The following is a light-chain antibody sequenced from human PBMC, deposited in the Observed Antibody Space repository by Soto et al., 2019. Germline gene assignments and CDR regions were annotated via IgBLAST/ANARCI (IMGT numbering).Light chain of an antibody. CDR2: EVS. Sequence: QSALTQPPSASGSPGQSVTISCTGTSSDVGKYDYVSWFQHHPGKAPKLIIYEVSKRPSGVPDRFSGSKSGNSASLTISGLQADDEGDYYRCPLTPSHTYVFGSGTKLTVL. CDR1: SSDVGKYDY. CDR3: CPLTPSHTYV. J-gene: IGLJ1*01. V-gene: IGLV2-8*01.